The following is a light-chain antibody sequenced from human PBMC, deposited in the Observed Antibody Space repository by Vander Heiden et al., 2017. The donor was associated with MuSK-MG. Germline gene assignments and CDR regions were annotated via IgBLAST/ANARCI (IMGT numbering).Light chain of an antibody. J-gene: IGKJ1*01. CDR3: QEDNTYSGT. CDR2: DAS. V-gene: IGKV1-5*01. CDR1: QNIFSW. Sequence: DIQMTQSPSTLSASVGDRVTITCRSSQNIFSWLAWYQQKPGKAPKLLIYDASSLQSGVPSRFSGSGSGTGFTLTISSLQPDDFATYYCQEDNTYSGTFGQGTKVEIK.